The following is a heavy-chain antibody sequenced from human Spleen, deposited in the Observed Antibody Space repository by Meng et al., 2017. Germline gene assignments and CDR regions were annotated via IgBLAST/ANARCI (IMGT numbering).Heavy chain of an antibody. CDR1: GGSLSSGGYY. CDR2: IYYSGST. J-gene: IGHJ4*02. D-gene: IGHD2-21*02. Sequence: LRLSCTVSGGSLSSGGYYWSWIRQHPGKGLEWIGYIYYSGSTYYNPSLKSRVTISVDTSKNQFSLKLSSVTAADTAVYYCAREPLMGDPYYFDYWGQGTLVTVSS. V-gene: IGHV4-31*03. CDR3: AREPLMGDPYYFDY.